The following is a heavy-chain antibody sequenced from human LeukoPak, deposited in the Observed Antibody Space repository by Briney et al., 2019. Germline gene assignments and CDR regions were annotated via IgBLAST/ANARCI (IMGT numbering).Heavy chain of an antibody. V-gene: IGHV3-23*01. D-gene: IGHD3-3*01. J-gene: IGHJ4*02. CDR1: GFTFSNYA. Sequence: GGSLRLSCAASGFTFSNYAMSWVRQAPGKGLEWVSGISGSGGTTYYADSVKGRFTVSRDNSKNTLSLQMYSLRAEDTAIYYCAKANVFGVLDYFDYRGQGTLVTVSS. CDR2: ISGSGGTT. CDR3: AKANVFGVLDYFDY.